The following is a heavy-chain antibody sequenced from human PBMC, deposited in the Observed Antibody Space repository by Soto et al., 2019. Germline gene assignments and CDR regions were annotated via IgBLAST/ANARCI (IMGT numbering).Heavy chain of an antibody. Sequence: SETLSLTCTVSGGSISSSSYYWGWIRQPPGKGLEWIGSIYYSGSTYYNPSLKSRVTISVDTSKNQFSLKLSSVTAADTAVYYCARHGADPQGGSTHFDYWGQGTLVTVSS. CDR1: GGSISSSSYY. CDR3: ARHGADPQGGSTHFDY. D-gene: IGHD3-10*01. CDR2: IYYSGST. J-gene: IGHJ4*02. V-gene: IGHV4-39*01.